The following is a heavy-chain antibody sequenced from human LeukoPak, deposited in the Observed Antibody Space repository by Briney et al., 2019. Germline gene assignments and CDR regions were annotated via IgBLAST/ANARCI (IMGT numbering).Heavy chain of an antibody. D-gene: IGHD4-17*01. J-gene: IGHJ4*02. CDR1: GGSISSYY. Sequence: SETLSLTCTVSGGSISSYYWSWIRQPPGKGLEWIGYIYYSGSTNYNPSLKSRVTISVDTSKNQFSLKLSSVTAADTAAYYCARHGMDGDSHDYWGQGTLVTVSS. V-gene: IGHV4-59*08. CDR3: ARHGMDGDSHDY. CDR2: IYYSGST.